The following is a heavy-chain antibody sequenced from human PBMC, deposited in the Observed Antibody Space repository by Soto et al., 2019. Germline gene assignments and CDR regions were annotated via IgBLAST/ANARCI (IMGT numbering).Heavy chain of an antibody. CDR3: ARGGGVGVAGSAAFDM. CDR2: INPATGAA. J-gene: IGHJ3*02. Sequence: QLHLVQSGAVVKKPGASVTVSCAASGYPVTAYYMHWVRQAPGRGLEWMGGINPATGAAKYTQTFQGRATTARDPSTSTGFMELSGLTSEDTAVFYCARGGGVGVAGSAAFDMWGQGTVVTVSS. D-gene: IGHD3-3*01. CDR1: GYPVTAYY. V-gene: IGHV1-2*02.